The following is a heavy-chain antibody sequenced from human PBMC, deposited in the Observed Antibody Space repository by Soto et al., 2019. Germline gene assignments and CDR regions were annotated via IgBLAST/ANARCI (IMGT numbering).Heavy chain of an antibody. CDR1: GFTFSGFG. V-gene: IGHV3-73*02. J-gene: IGHJ4*02. CDR3: SAMAGIDY. CDR2: IRTKTNNYAT. D-gene: IGHD6-19*01. Sequence: EVQLVESGGGLVQSGGSLKLSCAASGFTFSGFGIHWVRQASGKGLEWVGRIRTKTNNYATAYDASVKGRFTISRDDSKNMAYLQMNSLKTEDTAVYYCSAMAGIDYWGQGTLVTVSS.